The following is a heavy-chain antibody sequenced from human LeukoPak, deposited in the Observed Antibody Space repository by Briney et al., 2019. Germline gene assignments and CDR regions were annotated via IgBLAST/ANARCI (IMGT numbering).Heavy chain of an antibody. J-gene: IGHJ4*02. CDR1: GFTFGSYA. CDR3: AKCDCSSTSCPYRYFDY. Sequence: GGSLRLSCAASGFTFGSYAMSWVRQAPGKGLEWVAVISYDGSNKYYADSVKGRFTISRDNSKNTLYLQMNSLRAEDTAVYYCAKCDCSSTSCPYRYFDYWGQGTLVTVSS. V-gene: IGHV3-30*18. CDR2: ISYDGSNK. D-gene: IGHD2-2*01.